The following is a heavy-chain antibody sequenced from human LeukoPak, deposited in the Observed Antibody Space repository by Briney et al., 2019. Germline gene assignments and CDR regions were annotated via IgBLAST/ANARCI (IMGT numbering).Heavy chain of an antibody. V-gene: IGHV3-23*01. D-gene: IGHD3-10*01. CDR1: GFTFSSYG. J-gene: IGHJ4*02. CDR3: AKDQYYGSGSYFGARDY. CDR2: ISGSGGST. Sequence: GGSLRLSCAASGFTFSSYGMSWVRQAPGKGLEWVSAISGSGGSTYYADSVKGRFTISRDNSKNTLYLQMNSLRAEDTAVYYCAKDQYYGSGSYFGARDYWGQGTLVTVSS.